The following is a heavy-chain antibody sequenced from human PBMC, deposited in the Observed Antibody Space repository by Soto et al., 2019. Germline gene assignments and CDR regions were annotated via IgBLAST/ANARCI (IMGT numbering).Heavy chain of an antibody. CDR3: ARAGRYGSGSYYLVTDY. CDR2: IIPIFGTA. D-gene: IGHD3-10*01. Sequence: QVQLVQSGAEVKKPGSSVKVSCKASGGTFSSYAISWVRQVPGQGLEWMGGIIPIFGTANYAQKFQGRVTITADESTSTAYMELSSLRSEDTAVYYCARAGRYGSGSYYLVTDYWGQGTLVTVSS. V-gene: IGHV1-69*01. CDR1: GGTFSSYA. J-gene: IGHJ4*02.